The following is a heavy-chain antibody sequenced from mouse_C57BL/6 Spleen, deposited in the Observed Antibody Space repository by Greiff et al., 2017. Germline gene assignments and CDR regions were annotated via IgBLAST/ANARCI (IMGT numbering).Heavy chain of an antibody. V-gene: IGHV3-1*01. D-gene: IGHD1-1*01. Sequence: EVKVEESGPGMVKPSQSLSLTCTVTGYSITSGYDWHWIRHFPGNKLEWMGYISYSGSTNYNPSLKSRISITHDTSKNHFFLKLNSVTTEDTATYYCAREDSSYVGFAYWGQGTLVTVSA. J-gene: IGHJ3*01. CDR2: ISYSGST. CDR3: AREDSSYVGFAY. CDR1: GYSITSGYD.